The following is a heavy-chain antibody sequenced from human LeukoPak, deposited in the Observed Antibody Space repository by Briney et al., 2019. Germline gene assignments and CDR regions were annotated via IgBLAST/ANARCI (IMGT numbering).Heavy chain of an antibody. D-gene: IGHD2-8*01. J-gene: IGHJ6*03. CDR1: GFTFSDYY. Sequence: GGSLRLSCAASGFTFSDYYMSWIRQAPGKGLEWVSYISSSGSTIYYADSVKGRFTISRDNAKNSLYLQMNSLRAEDTAVYYCARDVGVRASHYYYYYYMDVWGKGTTVTISS. V-gene: IGHV3-11*01. CDR3: ARDVGVRASHYYYYYYMDV. CDR2: ISSSGSTI.